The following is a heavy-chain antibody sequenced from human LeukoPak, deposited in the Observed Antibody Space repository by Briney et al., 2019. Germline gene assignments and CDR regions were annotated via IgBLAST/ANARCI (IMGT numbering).Heavy chain of an antibody. V-gene: IGHV5-51*01. D-gene: IGHD3-22*01. CDR3: ARRDSSGFSFEN. CDR2: IYVGDSDT. Sequence: GESLKTSCQGSGYRFNDYWIGWARQMPGKGLEWMGIIYVGDSDTRYSPSFQGQVTISADKSISTAYLQWSSLKASDTAMYYCARRDSSGFSFENWGQGTLVTVSS. J-gene: IGHJ4*02. CDR1: GYRFNDYW.